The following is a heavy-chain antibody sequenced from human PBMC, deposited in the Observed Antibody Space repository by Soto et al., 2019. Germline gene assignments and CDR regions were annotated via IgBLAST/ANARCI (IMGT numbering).Heavy chain of an antibody. J-gene: IGHJ6*03. D-gene: IGHD2-2*01. CDR2: IKQDGGET. Sequence: EVHLVESGGGLVQPGGSLRLSCAASGFTFSGHWMSWVRQAPGKGLEWVAQIKQDGGETVYVGSVKGRFTISIDNAKNTLDLQKNSRRAEDAALYYCSRDSAFCSGINCSRGSIYYYYGDVGSNGTTVTATS. CDR1: GFTFSGHW. V-gene: IGHV3-7*01. CDR3: SRDSAFCSGINCSRGSIYYYYGDV.